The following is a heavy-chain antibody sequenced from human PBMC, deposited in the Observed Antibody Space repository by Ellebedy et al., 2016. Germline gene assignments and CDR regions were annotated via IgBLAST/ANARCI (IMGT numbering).Heavy chain of an antibody. D-gene: IGHD5-18*01. CDR1: GFTFSSYG. V-gene: IGHV3-30*18. J-gene: IGHJ6*03. CDR2: ISYDGSNK. CDR3: AKDLGSGGYSYGLGIYYYYYMDG. Sequence: GGSLRLXXAASGFTFSSYGMHWVRQAPGKGLEWVAVISYDGSNKYYADSVKGRFTISRDNSKNTVYLQMNSLRAEDTAVYYCAKDLGSGGYSYGLGIYYYYYMDGWGKGTTVAVSS.